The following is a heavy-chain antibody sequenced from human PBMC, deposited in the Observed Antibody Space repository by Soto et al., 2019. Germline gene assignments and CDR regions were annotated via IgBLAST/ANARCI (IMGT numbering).Heavy chain of an antibody. CDR1: GDTFTDYY. CDR3: ARGGHVVVVTAALDY. J-gene: IGHJ4*02. D-gene: IGHD2-21*02. Sequence: QVQLMQSGAEVKKPGASVKVSCKASGDTFTDYYIHWVRQAPGQGLEWMGTVNPSGGHTTYAQHYLGSVTMTRDTSTSTPYMELTSLTSDDTAIYYCARGGHVVVVTAALDYWGQGTLVTVSS. V-gene: IGHV1-46*01. CDR2: VNPSGGHT.